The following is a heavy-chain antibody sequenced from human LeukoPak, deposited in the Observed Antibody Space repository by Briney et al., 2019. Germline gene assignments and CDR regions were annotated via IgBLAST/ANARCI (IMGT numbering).Heavy chain of an antibody. V-gene: IGHV3-74*01. CDR1: GFTFSSYW. Sequence: GGSLRLSCAASGFTFSSYWMHWVRQAPGKGLVWVSRINNDGSSTDYADSVKGRFTFSRDNAKNTLYLQMNSLRAEDTAVYYCAKSHVWGQGTMVTVSS. CDR3: AKSHV. J-gene: IGHJ3*01. CDR2: INNDGSST.